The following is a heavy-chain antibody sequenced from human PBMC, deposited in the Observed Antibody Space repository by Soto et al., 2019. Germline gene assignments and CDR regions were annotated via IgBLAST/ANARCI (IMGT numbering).Heavy chain of an antibody. CDR1: GFTFSNAW. V-gene: IGHV3-15*01. Sequence: GGSLRLSCAASGFTFSNAWMSWVRQAPGAGLEWVGRVKPKTDGGTTDYAAPVKGRFTISRDDSKNTLYLQMNSLKTEDTAVYYCTSLERPWPLWGQGTLVTVPQ. CDR2: VKPKTDGGTT. J-gene: IGHJ4*02. D-gene: IGHD1-1*01. CDR3: TSLERPWPL.